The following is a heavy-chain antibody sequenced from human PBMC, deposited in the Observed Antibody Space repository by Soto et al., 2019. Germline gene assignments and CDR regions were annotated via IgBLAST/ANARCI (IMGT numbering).Heavy chain of an antibody. CDR2: ISYDGSNK. D-gene: IGHD6-13*01. V-gene: IGHV3-30-3*01. CDR1: GCTFSSYA. J-gene: IGHJ4*02. CDR3: ARDIWQQRAFDY. Sequence: PEGSLRLSCAASGCTFSSYAMHWLRQAPGKGLEWVAVISYDGSNKYYADSVKGRFTISRDNSKNTLYLQMNSLRAEDTAVYYCARDIWQQRAFDYWGQGTLVTVSS.